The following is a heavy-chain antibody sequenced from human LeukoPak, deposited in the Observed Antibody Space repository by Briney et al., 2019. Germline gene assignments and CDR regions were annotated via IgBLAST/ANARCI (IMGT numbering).Heavy chain of an antibody. CDR1: GFTFDDFA. Sequence: GGSLRLSCAASGFTFDDFAMHWVRQAPGKGLEWVSLISWDGGSTYYADSVKGRFTISRDNGKNSLYLQMNSLRTEDTALYYCAKGHDYGGTPDYWGQGTLVTVSS. J-gene: IGHJ4*02. CDR2: ISWDGGST. CDR3: AKGHDYGGTPDY. V-gene: IGHV3-43*01. D-gene: IGHD4-23*01.